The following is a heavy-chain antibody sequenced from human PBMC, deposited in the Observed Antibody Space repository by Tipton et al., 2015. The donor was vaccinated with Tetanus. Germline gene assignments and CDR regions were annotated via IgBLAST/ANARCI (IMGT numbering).Heavy chain of an antibody. J-gene: IGHJ6*02. V-gene: IGHV3-23*01. CDR1: GFTFSDYY. D-gene: IGHD1-26*01. CDR2: ISGSGGST. Sequence: SLRLSCAASGFTFSDYYLSWIRQAPGKGLEWVSAISGSGGSTYYADSVKGRFTISRDNSKNTLYLQMNSMRAEDTAVYYCAKEVSGVDYGMDVWGQGTTVTVSS. CDR3: AKEVSGVDYGMDV.